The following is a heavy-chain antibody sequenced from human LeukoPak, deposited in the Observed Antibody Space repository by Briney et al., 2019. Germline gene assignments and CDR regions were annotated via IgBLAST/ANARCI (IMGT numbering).Heavy chain of an antibody. V-gene: IGHV3-23*01. Sequence: PGGSLRLSCAASAFSLNAYNMNWVRQAPGKGLEWVSAISGSGGSTYYADPVKGRFTISRDNSKNTLYLQMNSLRAEDTAVYYCAKVDDSRVSDYWGQGTLVTVSS. CDR1: AFSLNAYN. D-gene: IGHD3-22*01. CDR2: ISGSGGST. CDR3: AKVDDSRVSDY. J-gene: IGHJ4*02.